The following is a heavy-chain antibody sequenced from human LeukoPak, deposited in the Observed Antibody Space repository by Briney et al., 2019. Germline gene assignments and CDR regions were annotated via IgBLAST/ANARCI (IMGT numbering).Heavy chain of an antibody. CDR2: MNPNSDYT. V-gene: IGHV1-8*01. Sequence: ASVKVSCKASGYTFTNYDINWVRQATRQGLEWMGWMNPNSDYTGYAQKFQGRITMTRDTSISTAYMELSRLRSDDTAVYYCARVSGSRMATIPSYDYWGQGTLVTVSS. CDR1: GYTFTNYD. D-gene: IGHD5-24*01. J-gene: IGHJ4*02. CDR3: ARVSGSRMATIPSYDY.